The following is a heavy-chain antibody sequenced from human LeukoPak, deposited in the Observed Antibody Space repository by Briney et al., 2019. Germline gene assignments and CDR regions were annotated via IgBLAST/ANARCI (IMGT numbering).Heavy chain of an antibody. J-gene: IGHJ6*03. Sequence: ASVKVFCKASGYTFTGYYMHWVRQAPGQGLEWMGRINPNSGGTNYAQKFQGRVTMTRDTSISTAYMELSRLRSDDTAVYYCARGEAAISYYYYYMDVWGKGTTVTVSS. D-gene: IGHD5-18*01. CDR1: GYTFTGYY. CDR3: ARGEAAISYYYYYMDV. CDR2: INPNSGGT. V-gene: IGHV1-2*06.